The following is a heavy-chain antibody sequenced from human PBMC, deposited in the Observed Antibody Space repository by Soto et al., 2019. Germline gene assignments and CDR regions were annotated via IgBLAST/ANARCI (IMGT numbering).Heavy chain of an antibody. CDR1: GGSISNYY. J-gene: IGHJ3*02. V-gene: IGHV4-59*01. CDR2: ISHTGTT. CDR3: ARRPPWMDAFDI. D-gene: IGHD5-12*01. Sequence: PSETLSLTYTVSGGSISNYYWRWIRQSPGKGLEWVAYISHTGTTDYNPSLKSRLTISLDTSKNQFSLKLTSVTAADTAVYYCARRPPWMDAFDIWGQGTKVTVS.